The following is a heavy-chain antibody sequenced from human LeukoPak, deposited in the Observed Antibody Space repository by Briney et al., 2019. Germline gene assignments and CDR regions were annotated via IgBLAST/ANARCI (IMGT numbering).Heavy chain of an antibody. CDR1: GGTFSSYA. CDR2: VIPIFGTA. V-gene: IGHV1-69*06. J-gene: IGHJ6*03. CDR3: AREPGAIRHYYYYYMDV. Sequence: ASVKVSCKASGGTFSSYAISWVRQAPGQGLEWMGGVIPIFGTANYAQKFQGRVTITADKSTSTAYMELSSLRSEDTAVYYCAREPGAIRHYYYYYMDVWGKGTTVTVSS. D-gene: IGHD4-17*01.